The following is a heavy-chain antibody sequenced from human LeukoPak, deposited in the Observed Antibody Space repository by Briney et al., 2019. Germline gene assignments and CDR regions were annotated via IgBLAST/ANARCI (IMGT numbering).Heavy chain of an antibody. CDR2: INHSGST. Sequence: PSETLSLTCTVSGGSISSGGYYWSWIRQHPGKGLEWIGEINHSGSTNYNPSLKSRVTISVDTSKNQFSLKLSSVTAADTAVYYCARGVVAADLFDYWGQGTLVTVSS. CDR1: GGSISSGGYY. J-gene: IGHJ4*02. CDR3: ARGVVAADLFDY. D-gene: IGHD6-13*01. V-gene: IGHV4-39*07.